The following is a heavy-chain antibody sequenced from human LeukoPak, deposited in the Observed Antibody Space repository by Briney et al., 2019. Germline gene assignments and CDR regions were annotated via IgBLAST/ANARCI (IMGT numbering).Heavy chain of an antibody. CDR1: GFTFSNNW. CDR2: IKGDGSST. V-gene: IGHV3-74*01. J-gene: IGHJ5*02. CDR3: AKDYGSSSTNWFDP. D-gene: IGHD6-6*01. Sequence: GGSLRLSCATSGFTFSNNWMHWVRQAPGKGLVWVSRIKGDGSSTSYADSVKGRFTISRDNSKNTLYLQMNSLRAEDTAVYYCAKDYGSSSTNWFDPWGQGTLVTVSS.